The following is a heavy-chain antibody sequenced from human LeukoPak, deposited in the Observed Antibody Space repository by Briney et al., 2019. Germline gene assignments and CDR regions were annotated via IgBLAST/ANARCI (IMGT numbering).Heavy chain of an antibody. V-gene: IGHV1-69*04. CDR2: IIPIFGIA. Sequence: SVKVSCKASGGTFSSYAISWVRQVPGQGLEWMGRIIPIFGIANYAQKFQGRVTITADKSTSTAYMELSSLRSEDTAVYYCAREEVVVVAATVGHYFDYWGQGTLVTVSS. J-gene: IGHJ4*02. CDR1: GGTFSSYA. D-gene: IGHD2-15*01. CDR3: AREEVVVVAATVGHYFDY.